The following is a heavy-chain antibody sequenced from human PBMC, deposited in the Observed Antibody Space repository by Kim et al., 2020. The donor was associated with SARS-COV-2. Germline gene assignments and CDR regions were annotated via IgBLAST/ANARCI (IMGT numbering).Heavy chain of an antibody. CDR1: GFTFDDYA. J-gene: IGHJ4*02. CDR3: AKEGY. CDR2: ISWNSGSI. V-gene: IGHV3-9*01. Sequence: GGSLRLSCAASGFTFDDYAMHWVRQAPGKGLEWVSGISWNSGSIGYADSVKGRFTISRDNAKNSLYLQMNSLRAEDTALYYCAKEGYWGQGTLVTVSS.